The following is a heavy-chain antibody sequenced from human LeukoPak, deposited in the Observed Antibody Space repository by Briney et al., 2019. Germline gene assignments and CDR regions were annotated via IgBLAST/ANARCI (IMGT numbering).Heavy chain of an antibody. CDR1: GYTFTGYY. Sequence: ASVKVSCKASGYTFTGYYMHWVRQAPGQGLEWTGWINPNSGGTNYAQKFQGRVTMTRDTSISTAYMELSRLGSDDTAVYYCARETYSYGYGHPHYYYYYMDVWSKRTTVTVSS. CDR3: ARETYSYGYGHPHYYYYYMDV. V-gene: IGHV1-2*02. D-gene: IGHD5-18*01. J-gene: IGHJ6*03. CDR2: INPNSGGT.